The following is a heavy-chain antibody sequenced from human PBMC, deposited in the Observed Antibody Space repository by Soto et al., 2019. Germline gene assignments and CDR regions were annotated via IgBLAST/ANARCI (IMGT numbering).Heavy chain of an antibody. V-gene: IGHV1-69*01. CDR1: GGTFSSYA. CDR2: IIPIFGTA. J-gene: IGHJ6*02. D-gene: IGHD6-19*01. Sequence: QVQLVQSGAEVKKPGSSVKVSCKASGGTFSSYAISWVRQAPGQGLEWMGGIIPIFGTANYAQKFQGRVTITADESTSTAYMELSSLRSEDTAVYYCARGASDSSGWDYYYGMDVWGQGTMVTVSS. CDR3: ARGASDSSGWDYYYGMDV.